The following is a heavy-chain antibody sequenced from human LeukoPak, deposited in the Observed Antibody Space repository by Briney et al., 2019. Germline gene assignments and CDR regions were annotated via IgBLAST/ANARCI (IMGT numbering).Heavy chain of an antibody. CDR2: INPSGGST. Sequence: ASVKVSCKASGYTFTSYYMHWVRQAPGQGLEWMAMINPSGGSTTYAQTFQGRVTMTRDTSTSTVYMELSSLRSEDTAVYYWARGGGERGYYGSGSYYHFDYWGQGTLVTVSS. D-gene: IGHD3-10*01. J-gene: IGHJ4*02. CDR1: GYTFTSYY. V-gene: IGHV1-46*01. CDR3: ARGGGERGYYGSGSYYHFDY.